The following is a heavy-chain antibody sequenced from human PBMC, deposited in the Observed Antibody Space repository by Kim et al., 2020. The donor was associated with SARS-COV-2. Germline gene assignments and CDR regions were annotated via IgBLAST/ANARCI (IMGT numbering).Heavy chain of an antibody. CDR3: ARDRMGGAFDM. CDR1: GFTFSAYD. D-gene: IGHD3-16*01. Sequence: GGSLRLSCATSGFTFSAYDMNWVRQAPGKGLEWLSFITKSSTTIYYADSVEGRFIISRDNAKNSLFLQMNSLRDEDTALYYCARDRMGGAFDMWGQGAMVTVSS. J-gene: IGHJ3*02. CDR2: ITKSSTTI. V-gene: IGHV3-48*02.